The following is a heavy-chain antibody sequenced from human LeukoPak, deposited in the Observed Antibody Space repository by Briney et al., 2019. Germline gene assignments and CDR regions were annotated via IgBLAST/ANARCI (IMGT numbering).Heavy chain of an antibody. D-gene: IGHD4-17*01. Sequence: SETLSLTCTVSGGSISSYYWSWIRQPPGKGLEWIGYIYHSGSTYYNPSLKSRVTISVDRSKNQFSLKLNSVTAADTAVYYCARDRYGDHTYFDYWGQGTLVTVSS. CDR3: ARDRYGDHTYFDY. CDR1: GGSISSYY. CDR2: IYHSGST. J-gene: IGHJ4*02. V-gene: IGHV4-59*12.